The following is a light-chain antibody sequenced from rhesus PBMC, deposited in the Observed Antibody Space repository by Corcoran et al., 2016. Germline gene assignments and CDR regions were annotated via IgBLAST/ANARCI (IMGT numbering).Light chain of an antibody. CDR3: RHYYILPYS. CDR2: GAS. V-gene: IGKV1S8*01. CDR1: QDITYD. J-gene: IGKJ2*01. Sequence: DIQMTQSPSSLSASIGDRVTITCRASQDITYDLAWYQQKPGEIPKFLMYGASTLQIGIPSRFSGGGSQTDFTLTISSRQPEDFATYYCRHYYILPYSFGHGARVEIK.